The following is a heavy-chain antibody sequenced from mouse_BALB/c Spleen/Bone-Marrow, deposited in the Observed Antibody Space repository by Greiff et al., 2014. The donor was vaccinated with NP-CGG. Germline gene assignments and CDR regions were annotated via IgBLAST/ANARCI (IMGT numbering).Heavy chain of an antibody. CDR1: GYAFTNFL. J-gene: IGHJ3*01. CDR3: ARRDGNYAWFAY. V-gene: IGHV1-54*03. CDR2: INPGSGGT. D-gene: IGHD2-1*01. Sequence: QVQLQQSGAELVRPGTSVKVSCKASGYAFTNFLIEWVKQRPGQGLEWIGVINPGSGGTDYNEKFRGKATLTADKSSSTAYMQLSSLTSDDSAVYFWARRDGNYAWFAYWGQGTLVTVSA.